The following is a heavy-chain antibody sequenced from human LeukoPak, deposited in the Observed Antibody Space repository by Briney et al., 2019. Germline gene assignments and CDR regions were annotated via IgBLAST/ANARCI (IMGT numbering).Heavy chain of an antibody. CDR1: GGSISSGSYY. V-gene: IGHV4-61*02. D-gene: IGHD1-7*01. Sequence: TLSLTCTVSGGSISSGSYYWSWIRQPAGKGLEWIGRIYTSGSTNYNPSLKSRVTISVDTSKNQFSLKLSSVTAADTAVYYCARVGNYVDWFDPWGQGTLVTVSS. CDR2: IYTSGST. CDR3: ARVGNYVDWFDP. J-gene: IGHJ5*02.